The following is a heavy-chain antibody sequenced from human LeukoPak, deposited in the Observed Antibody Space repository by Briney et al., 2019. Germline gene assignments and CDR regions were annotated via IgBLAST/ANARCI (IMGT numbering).Heavy chain of an antibody. CDR3: ARDPSRCSGGSCYSDPDY. J-gene: IGHJ4*02. V-gene: IGHV3-30*03. CDR1: GFSFSSYG. D-gene: IGHD2-15*01. CDR2: ISYDGSNQ. Sequence: GGSLRLSCAASGFSFSSYGIHWVRQAPGKGLEWVAVISYDGSNQYYADSVKGRFTISRDNSKNTLYLQMNSLRPEDTAVYYCARDPSRCSGGSCYSDPDYWGQGTLVTVSS.